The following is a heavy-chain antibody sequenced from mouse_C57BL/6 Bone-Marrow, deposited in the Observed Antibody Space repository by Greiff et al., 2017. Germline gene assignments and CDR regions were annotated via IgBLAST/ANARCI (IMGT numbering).Heavy chain of an antibody. D-gene: IGHD2-3*01. CDR2: IDPEDGDT. V-gene: IGHV14-1*01. Sequence: EFQLQQSGAELVRPGASVQLSCTASGFNIKDYYMPWVKQRPEQGLEWIGRIDPEDGDTEYAPKFQGKATMTADTSSNTAYLQLSSLTSEDTAVYYCTIDGYWTWFAYWGQGTLVTVSA. J-gene: IGHJ3*01. CDR1: GFNIKDYY. CDR3: TIDGYWTWFAY.